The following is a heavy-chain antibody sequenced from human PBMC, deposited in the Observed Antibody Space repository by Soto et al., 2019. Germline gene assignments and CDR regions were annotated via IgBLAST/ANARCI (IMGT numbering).Heavy chain of an antibody. CDR2: IRSKAYGGTT. Sequence: PGGSLRLSCTASGFTFGDYAMSWVRQAPGKGLEWVGFIRSKAYGGTTEYAASVKGRFTISRDDSKSIAYLQMNSLKTEDTAVYYCTRDPYYDSSGYYYFLGDAFDIWGQGTMVTVS. CDR3: TRDPYYDSSGYYYFLGDAFDI. J-gene: IGHJ3*02. D-gene: IGHD3-22*01. V-gene: IGHV3-49*04. CDR1: GFTFGDYA.